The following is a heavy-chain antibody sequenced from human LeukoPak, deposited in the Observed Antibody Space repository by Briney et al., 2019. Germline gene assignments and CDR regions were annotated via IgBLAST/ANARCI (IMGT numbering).Heavy chain of an antibody. D-gene: IGHD6-19*01. CDR2: INAGNGST. J-gene: IGHJ4*02. CDR1: GYTFTSYA. V-gene: IGHV1-3*01. Sequence: GASVKVSCKASGYTFTSYAMHWVRQAPGQRLEWMGWINAGNGSTKYSQKFQGRVTITRDTSASTAYMELSSLRSEDTAVYYCARGFIPTTQSSGWYSWGQGTLVTVSS. CDR3: ARGFIPTTQSSGWYS.